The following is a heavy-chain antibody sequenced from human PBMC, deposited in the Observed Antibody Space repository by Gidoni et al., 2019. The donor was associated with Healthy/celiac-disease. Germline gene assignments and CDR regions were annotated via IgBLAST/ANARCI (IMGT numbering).Heavy chain of an antibody. V-gene: IGHV3-7*01. J-gene: IGHJ3*02. D-gene: IGHD2-8*02. Sequence: EVQLVESGGGLVQPGGSLRLSCAASGFTFSSYWMSWVRQAPGKGLEWVANIKQDGSEKYYVDSVKGRFTISRDNAKNSLYYCARDKGQASLVSDAFDIWGQGTMVTVSS. CDR3: DI. CDR2: IKQDGSEK. CDR1: GFTFSSYW.